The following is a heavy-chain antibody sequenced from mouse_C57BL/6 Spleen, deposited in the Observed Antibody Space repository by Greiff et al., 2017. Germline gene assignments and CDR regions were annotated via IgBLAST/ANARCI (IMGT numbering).Heavy chain of an antibody. J-gene: IGHJ3*01. Sequence: VQGVESGAELVRPGASVKLSCKASGYTFTDYYINWVKQRPGQGLEWIARIYPGSGNTYYNEKFKGKATLTAEKSSSTAYMQLSSLTSEDSAVYFCARSSIYYDYDGFAYWGQGTLVTVSA. D-gene: IGHD2-4*01. CDR2: IYPGSGNT. V-gene: IGHV1-76*01. CDR1: GYTFTDYY. CDR3: ARSSIYYDYDGFAY.